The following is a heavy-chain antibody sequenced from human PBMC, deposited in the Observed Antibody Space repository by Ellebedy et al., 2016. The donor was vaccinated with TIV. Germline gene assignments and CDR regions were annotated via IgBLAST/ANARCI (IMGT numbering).Heavy chain of an antibody. Sequence: GESLKISXAASGFTFSSYAMHWVRQAPGKGLEWVAVISYDGSNKYYADSVKGRFTISRDNSKNTLYLQMNSLRAEDTAVYYCWYYYDSSGYYLTYYFDYWGQGTLVTVSS. J-gene: IGHJ4*02. D-gene: IGHD3-22*01. V-gene: IGHV3-30*04. CDR1: GFTFSSYA. CDR3: WYYYDSSGYYLTYYFDY. CDR2: ISYDGSNK.